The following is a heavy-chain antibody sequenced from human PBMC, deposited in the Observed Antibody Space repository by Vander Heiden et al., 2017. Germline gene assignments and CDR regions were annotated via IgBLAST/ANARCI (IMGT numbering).Heavy chain of an antibody. CDR3: ARDRDPYSSGWYGWFDP. D-gene: IGHD6-19*01. V-gene: IGHV3-21*01. CDR2: ISSSSSNI. CDR1: GFTFSIYS. Sequence: EVQLVASGGGLVKPGGPLRPSCAAFGFTFSIYSMNWVRQAPREGLEWVSSISSSSSNIYYADSVKGRFTISRDNAKNSLYLQMNSLRAEDTAVYYCARDRDPYSSGWYGWFDPWGQGTLVTVSS. J-gene: IGHJ5*02.